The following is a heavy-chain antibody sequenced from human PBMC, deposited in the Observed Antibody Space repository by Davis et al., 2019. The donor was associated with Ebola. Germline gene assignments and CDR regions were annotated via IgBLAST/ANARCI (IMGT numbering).Heavy chain of an antibody. V-gene: IGHV3-21*01. CDR1: GFTFSSYS. J-gene: IGHJ4*02. CDR2: ISSSSSYI. D-gene: IGHD3-9*01. CDR3: ARDSSIENFDWLLAGEIDY. Sequence: GGSLRFSCAASGFTFSSYSMNWVRQAPGKGLEWVSSISSSSSYIYYADSVKGRFTISRDNAKNSLYLQMNSLRAEDTAVYYCARDSSIENFDWLLAGEIDYWGQGTLVTVSS.